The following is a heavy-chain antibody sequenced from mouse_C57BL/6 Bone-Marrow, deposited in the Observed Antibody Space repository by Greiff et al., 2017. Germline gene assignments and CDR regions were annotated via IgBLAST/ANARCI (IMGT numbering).Heavy chain of an antibody. Sequence: QVQLQQPGAELVKPGASVKLSCKASGYTFTSYWMQWVKQRPGQGLEWIGEIDPSDSYTNYNQKFKGKATLTVDTSSSTAYMQLSSLTSADSAVXYCASPAFAYWGQGTLVTVSA. CDR1: GYTFTSYW. CDR3: ASPAFAY. V-gene: IGHV1-50*01. J-gene: IGHJ3*01. CDR2: IDPSDSYT.